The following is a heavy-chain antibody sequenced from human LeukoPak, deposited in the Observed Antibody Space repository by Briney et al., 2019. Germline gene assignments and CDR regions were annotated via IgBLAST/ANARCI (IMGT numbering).Heavy chain of an antibody. CDR3: ARDLVVTDRFDY. J-gene: IGHJ4*02. D-gene: IGHD2-21*02. Sequence: GGSLRLSCAASGFTFSSNAMHWVRQAPGKGLEWVAVISYDGSNKYYADSVKGRFTISRDNSKNTLYLQMNSLRAEDTAVYYCARDLVVTDRFDYWGQGTLVTVSS. CDR2: ISYDGSNK. CDR1: GFTFSSNA. V-gene: IGHV3-30-3*01.